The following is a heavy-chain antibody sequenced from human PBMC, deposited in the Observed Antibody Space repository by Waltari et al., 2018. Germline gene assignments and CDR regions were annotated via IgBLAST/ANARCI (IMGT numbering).Heavy chain of an antibody. CDR2: INPRGGST. CDR1: GYTFTSYY. V-gene: IGHV1-46*01. D-gene: IGHD4-17*01. CDR3: ARGPLATVTGNWFDP. J-gene: IGHJ5*02. Sequence: QVQLVQSGAEVKKPGASVKVSCKASGYTFTSYYMHWVRQAPGQGLEWMGIINPRGGSTSDAQKFQGRVTMTRDTSTSTVYMELSSLRSEDTAVYYCARGPLATVTGNWFDPWGQGTLVTVSS.